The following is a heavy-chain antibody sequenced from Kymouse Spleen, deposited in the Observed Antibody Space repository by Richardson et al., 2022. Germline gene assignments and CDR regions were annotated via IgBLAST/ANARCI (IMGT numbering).Heavy chain of an antibody. Sequence: QVQLVESGGGVVQPGRSLRLSCAASGFTFSSYGMHWVRQAPGKGLEWVAVISYDGSNKYYADSVKGRFTISRDNSKNTLYLQMNSLRAEDTAVYYCAKTMVRGVIHYYYGMDVWGQGTTVTVSS. CDR2: ISYDGSNK. CDR3: AKTMVRGVIHYYYGMDV. CDR1: GFTFSSYG. D-gene: IGHD3-10*01. J-gene: IGHJ6*02. V-gene: IGHV3-30*18.